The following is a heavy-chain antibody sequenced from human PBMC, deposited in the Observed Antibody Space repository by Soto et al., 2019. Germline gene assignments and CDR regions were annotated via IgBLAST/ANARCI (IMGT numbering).Heavy chain of an antibody. J-gene: IGHJ6*03. Sequence: QVQLVQSGAEVKKPGSSVKVSCKASGGTFSSYTISWVRQAPGQGLEWMGRIIPILGIANYAQKFQGRVKITADKCTSTGYMELSSLGSEDTAVYYCARDCSSTSCQAYYYYMDVWGKGTTVTVSS. V-gene: IGHV1-69*08. CDR1: GGTFSSYT. D-gene: IGHD2-2*01. CDR3: ARDCSSTSCQAYYYYMDV. CDR2: IIPILGIA.